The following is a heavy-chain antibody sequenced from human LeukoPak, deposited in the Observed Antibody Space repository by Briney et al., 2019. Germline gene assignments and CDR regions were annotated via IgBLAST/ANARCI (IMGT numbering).Heavy chain of an antibody. D-gene: IGHD5/OR15-5a*01. Sequence: PGGSLRLSCAASGFTFSSYAVSWVRQAPGKGLEWVPTISGSGDYTFYAASVKGRFTISRDNSKNTLYLQMNSLRAEDTAIYYCAKDHRSMVSTWPCEFDYWGQGTLVTVSS. V-gene: IGHV3-23*01. CDR3: AKDHRSMVSTWPCEFDY. CDR2: ISGSGDYT. J-gene: IGHJ4*02. CDR1: GFTFSSYA.